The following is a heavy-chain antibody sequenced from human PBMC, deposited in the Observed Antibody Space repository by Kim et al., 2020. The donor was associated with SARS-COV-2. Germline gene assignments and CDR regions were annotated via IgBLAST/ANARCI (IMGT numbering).Heavy chain of an antibody. V-gene: IGHV1-46*01. Sequence: ASVKVSCKASGYTFTSYYMHWVRQAPGQGLEWMGIINPSGGSTSYAQKFQGRVTMTRDTSTSTVYMELSSLRSEDTAVYYCARSTLTPWGRITMISVAFDIWGQGTMVTVSS. CDR3: ARSTLTPWGRITMISVAFDI. CDR2: INPSGGST. CDR1: GYTFTSYY. D-gene: IGHD3-22*01. J-gene: IGHJ3*02.